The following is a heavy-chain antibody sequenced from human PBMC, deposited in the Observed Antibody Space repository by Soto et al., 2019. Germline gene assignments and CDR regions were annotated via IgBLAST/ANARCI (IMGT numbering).Heavy chain of an antibody. Sequence: EVQLLESGGGLVQPGGSLRLSCAASGFTFSSYAMSWVRQAPGKGLEWVSAISGSGGSTYYADSVKGRFTISRYNSKNTLYLQMTSLRAEDTAVYYCAKDQGPGADSSSWKGPGGDYYYGMDVW. CDR1: GFTFSSYA. CDR3: AKDQGPGADSSSWKGPGGDYYYGMDV. D-gene: IGHD6-13*01. CDR2: ISGSGGST. V-gene: IGHV3-23*01. J-gene: IGHJ6*01.